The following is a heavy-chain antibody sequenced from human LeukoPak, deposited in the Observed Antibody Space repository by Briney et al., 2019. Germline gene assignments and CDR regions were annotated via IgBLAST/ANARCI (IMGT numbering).Heavy chain of an antibody. CDR2: IKQDGSEK. CDR1: GFTFSNFA. CDR3: ARDFDTMVRGVPLDY. Sequence: GGSLRLSCAASGFTFSNFAISWVRQAPGKGLEWVANIKQDGSEKYYVDSVKGRFTISRDNAKNSLYLQMNSLRAEDTAVYYCARDFDTMVRGVPLDYWGQGTLVTVSS. D-gene: IGHD3-10*01. V-gene: IGHV3-7*01. J-gene: IGHJ4*02.